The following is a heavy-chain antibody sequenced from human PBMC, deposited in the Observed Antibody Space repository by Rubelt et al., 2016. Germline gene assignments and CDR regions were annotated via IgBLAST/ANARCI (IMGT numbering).Heavy chain of an antibody. V-gene: IGHV4-38-2*02. J-gene: IGHJ4*02. CDR1: GYSIRSGYY. CDR3: ATHSPANDY. D-gene: IGHD2-15*01. CDR2: IYHSGST. Sequence: QVQLQESGPGLVKPSETLSLTCTVSGYSIRSGYYWGWIRQPPGKGLEWIGSIYHSGSTYYNSSLKGRVTISVDTSKNQFSLKLSSVTAADTAVYYCATHSPANDYWGQGTLVTVSS.